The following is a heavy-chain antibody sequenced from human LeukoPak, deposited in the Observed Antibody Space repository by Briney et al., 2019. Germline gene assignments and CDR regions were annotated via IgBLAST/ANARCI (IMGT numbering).Heavy chain of an antibody. CDR1: GYTFTGYY. CDR2: INPNSGGT. Sequence: PGASVKVSCKASGYTFTGYYMHWVRQAPGQGLEWMGWINPNSGGTNYAQKFQGRVTMTRDTSISTAYMELSRLRSDDTAVYYCARGNWNYEGALRPNAFDIWGQGTMVTVSS. CDR3: ARGNWNYEGALRPNAFDI. J-gene: IGHJ3*02. D-gene: IGHD1-7*01. V-gene: IGHV1-2*02.